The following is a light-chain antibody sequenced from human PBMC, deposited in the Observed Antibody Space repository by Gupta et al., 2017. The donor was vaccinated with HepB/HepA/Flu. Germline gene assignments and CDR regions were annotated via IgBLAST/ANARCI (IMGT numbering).Light chain of an antibody. CDR1: SNDFGDYDY. Sequence: QSALTQPPSASGSPGQSVTISCTGTSNDFGDYDYVSWYQQPPGQAPKLMIFQVNKRPSGVPDRCPGSKSGNTSSLTVSGLQAEAEAHYSCSSYAGSNNPPWVFGGGTKLTV. V-gene: IGLV2-8*01. CDR3: SSYAGSNNPPWV. J-gene: IGLJ3*02. CDR2: QVN.